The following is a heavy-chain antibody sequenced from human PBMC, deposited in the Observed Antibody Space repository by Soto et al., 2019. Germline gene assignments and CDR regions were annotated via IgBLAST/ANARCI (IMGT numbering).Heavy chain of an antibody. CDR2: IYYSGST. CDR1: GGSISSGDHY. V-gene: IGHV4-30-4*01. D-gene: IGHD3-22*01. Sequence: SETLSLTCTVSGGSISSGDHYWSWIRQPPGKGLEWIGYIYYSGSTYYNPSLKSRVTISVDTSKNQFSLKLSSVTAADTAVYYCARESYLDSSGYYYAGENDYWGQATRVTVAS. CDR3: ARESYLDSSGYYYAGENDY. J-gene: IGHJ4*02.